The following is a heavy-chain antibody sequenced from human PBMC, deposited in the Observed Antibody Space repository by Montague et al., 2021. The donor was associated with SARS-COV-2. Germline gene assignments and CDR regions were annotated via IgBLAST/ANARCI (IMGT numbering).Heavy chain of an antibody. CDR3: AKGRTVVATISPFDY. CDR2: ISGSGGST. J-gene: IGHJ4*02. D-gene: IGHD5-12*01. CDR1: GFTFSSYA. Sequence: PLRLSCAASGFTFSSYAMSWVRQAPGKGLEWVSAISGSGGSTYYADSVKGRFTVSRDNSKNTLYLQMNSLRAEDTAVYYCAKGRTVVATISPFDYWGQGTLVTVSS. V-gene: IGHV3-23*01.